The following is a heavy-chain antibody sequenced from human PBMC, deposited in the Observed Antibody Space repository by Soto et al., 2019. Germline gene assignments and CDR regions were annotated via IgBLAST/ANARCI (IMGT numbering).Heavy chain of an antibody. Sequence: EVQLVESGGGLVQPGGSLRLTCVASGFPFSMYSMNWVRQAPGKGLEWSSYITSDTNTIKYADSVKGRFTISRDNAKNLVDLQMNSLRDEATAVSFCARSVEGHFDYWGQGTVVTVSS. CDR3: ARSVEGHFDY. V-gene: IGHV3-48*02. D-gene: IGHD6-19*01. CDR2: ITSDTNTI. CDR1: GFPFSMYS. J-gene: IGHJ4*02.